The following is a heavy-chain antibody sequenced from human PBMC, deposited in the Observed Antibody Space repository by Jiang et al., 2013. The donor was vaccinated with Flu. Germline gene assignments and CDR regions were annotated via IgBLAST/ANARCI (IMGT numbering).Heavy chain of an antibody. V-gene: IGHV4-34*01. CDR3: ARGNYDSSGYGIDV. D-gene: IGHD3-22*01. CDR2: INHSGST. J-gene: IGHJ6*02. Sequence: LLKPSETLSLTCAVYGGSFSDYYWSWIRQPPGKGLEWIGEINHSGSTNYNASLKSRVTISVDTSKNQFSLKLSSVTAADTAVYYCARGNYDSSGYGIDVWGQGTTVTVSS. CDR1: GGSFSDYY.